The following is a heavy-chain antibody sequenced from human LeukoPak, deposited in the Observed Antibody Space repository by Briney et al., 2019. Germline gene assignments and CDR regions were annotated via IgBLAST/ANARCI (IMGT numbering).Heavy chain of an antibody. V-gene: IGHV3-30*18. CDR3: AKDGSSGWLFDY. Sequence: GGTLRLSCAASGFTFSSYGMSWVRQAPGKGLEWVAVISYDGSNKYYADSVKGRFTISRDNSKNTLYLQMNSLRAEDTAVYYCAKDGSSGWLFDYWGQGTLVTVSS. J-gene: IGHJ4*02. D-gene: IGHD6-19*01. CDR1: GFTFSSYG. CDR2: ISYDGSNK.